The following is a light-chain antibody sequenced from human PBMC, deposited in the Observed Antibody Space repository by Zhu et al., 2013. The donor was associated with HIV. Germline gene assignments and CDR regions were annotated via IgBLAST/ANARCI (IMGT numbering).Light chain of an antibody. V-gene: IGKV1-9*01. CDR1: QDIGKY. CDR3: QQLNSYPLT. CDR2: ATS. J-gene: IGKJ3*01. Sequence: DIQLTQSPSFLSASVGDRVTITCRASQDIGKYLAWYQQRPGKAPKLLIFATSTLQSGVPSRFSGSGSGTDFTLTISNLQPEDFATYYCQQLNSYPLTFGPGTKVDIK.